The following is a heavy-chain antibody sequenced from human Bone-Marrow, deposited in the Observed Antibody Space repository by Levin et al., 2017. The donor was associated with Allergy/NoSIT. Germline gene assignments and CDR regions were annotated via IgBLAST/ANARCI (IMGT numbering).Heavy chain of an antibody. CDR3: ARGQEKTGRYWYFDV. CDR2: IYSSGST. CDR1: NASVSIYH. Sequence: SETLSLTCTVSNASVSIYHWTWIRQTPGKGLEWVGRIYSSGSTYYNPSLGSRITLSIDTSKTHFTLTLRSMTAADTGVYYCARGQEKTGRYWYFDVWGRGTRVAVSS. V-gene: IGHV4-4*07. J-gene: IGHJ2*01. D-gene: IGHD1-1*01.